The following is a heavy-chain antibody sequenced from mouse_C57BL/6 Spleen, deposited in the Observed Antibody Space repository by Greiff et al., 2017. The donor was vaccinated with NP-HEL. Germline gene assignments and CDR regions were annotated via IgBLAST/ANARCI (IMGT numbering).Heavy chain of an antibody. CDR3: ARYYYGSSYAMDY. Sequence: VQLKESGGGLVKPGGSLKLSCAASGFTFSDYGMHWVRQAPEKGLEWVAYISSGSSTIYYADTVKGRFTISRDNAKNTLFLQMTSLRSEDTAMYYCARYYYGSSYAMDYWGQGSSVSGSS. V-gene: IGHV5-17*01. CDR1: GFTFSDYG. CDR2: ISSGSSTI. D-gene: IGHD1-1*01. J-gene: IGHJ4*01.